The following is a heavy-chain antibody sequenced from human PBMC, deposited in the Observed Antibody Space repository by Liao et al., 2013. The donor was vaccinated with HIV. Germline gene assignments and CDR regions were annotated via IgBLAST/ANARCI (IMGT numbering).Heavy chain of an antibody. J-gene: IGHJ4*02. D-gene: IGHD2-2*01. Sequence: QVQLQQWGAGLLKPWETLSLTCAVYGGSFSGYQWNWIRQPPREGAWSGLGKVDHSGGTIYNPSLKSRVTISVDTSKNQFSLKLTSVTAADTAVYYCARARHIRVGPDRRQPLEVWGLGTLVTVSS. CDR1: GGSFSGYQ. CDR2: VDHSGGT. V-gene: IGHV4-34*01. CDR3: ARARHIRVGPDRRQPLEV.